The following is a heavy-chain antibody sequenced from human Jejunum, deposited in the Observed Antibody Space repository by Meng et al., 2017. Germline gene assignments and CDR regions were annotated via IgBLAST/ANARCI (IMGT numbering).Heavy chain of an antibody. J-gene: IGHJ4*02. CDR1: GFTFSNYA. CDR3: AKGRFSWSCLTYFDS. V-gene: IGHV3-23*01. CDR2: ISGGVGSP. D-gene: IGHD1-26*01. Sequence: SLKFSCAASGFTFSNYALTWVRQAPGGGLEWVSSISGGVGSPYYADSMKGRLTTSRDNSKDTLYLQMNSLRAEDSAIYYCAKGRFSWSCLTYFDSWGQGTVVTVSS.